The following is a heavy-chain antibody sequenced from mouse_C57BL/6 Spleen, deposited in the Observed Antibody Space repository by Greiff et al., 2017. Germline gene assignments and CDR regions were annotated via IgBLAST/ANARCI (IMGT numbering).Heavy chain of an antibody. CDR3: AICYGKRPFDY. J-gene: IGHJ2*01. CDR1: GYTFTSYW. Sequence: QVQLKQPGAELVKPGASVKLSCKASGYTFTSYWMHWVKQRPGQGLEWIGMIHPNSGSTNYNEKFKSKATLTVDKSSSTAYMQLSSLTSEDSAVYYCAICYGKRPFDYWGQGTTLTVSS. CDR2: IHPNSGST. V-gene: IGHV1-64*01. D-gene: IGHD2-1*01.